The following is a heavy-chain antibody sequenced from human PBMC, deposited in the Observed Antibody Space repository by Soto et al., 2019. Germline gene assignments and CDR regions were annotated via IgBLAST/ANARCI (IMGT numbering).Heavy chain of an antibody. V-gene: IGHV4-59*08. CDR3: ARPTMSGTWGPFDY. Sequence: WETLSLTCTVSGGSISSYYLSWIRQPPGKGLEWIGPVYYSGTTNYNASLKSRVTMSVDTSRNYFSLKLTSVTAADTAVYYCARPTMSGTWGPFDYWGQGTLVTVSS. J-gene: IGHJ4*02. CDR2: VYYSGTT. D-gene: IGHD5-12*01. CDR1: GGSISSYY.